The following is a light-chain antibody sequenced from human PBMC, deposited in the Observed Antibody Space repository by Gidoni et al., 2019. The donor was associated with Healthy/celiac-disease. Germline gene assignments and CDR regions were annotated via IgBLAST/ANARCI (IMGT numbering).Light chain of an antibody. CDR1: QDISNS. V-gene: IGKV1-33*01. Sequence: DIQMTQSPSSLSASVGDRVTITCQASQDISNSLNWYQQKPGKAPKLLIYDASNLETGVPSRFSGSGSGTDFTFTISSLQPEDIATYYCQQYDNLPGTFGPGTKVDIK. J-gene: IGKJ3*01. CDR3: QQYDNLPGT. CDR2: DAS.